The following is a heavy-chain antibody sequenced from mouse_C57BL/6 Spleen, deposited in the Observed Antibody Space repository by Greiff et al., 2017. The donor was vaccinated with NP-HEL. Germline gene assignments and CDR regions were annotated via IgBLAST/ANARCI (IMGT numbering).Heavy chain of an antibody. D-gene: IGHD3-3*01. Sequence: EVQLQQSGPELVKPGASVKISCKASGYTFTDYYLNWVKQSHGKSLEWIGAIIPNNGGTSYNQKFKGKATLTVDKSSSTAYMDLRSLTSEDSAVYYCARKRGRGFDYWGQGTTLTVSS. CDR1: GYTFTDYY. CDR2: IIPNNGGT. V-gene: IGHV1-26*01. J-gene: IGHJ2*01. CDR3: ARKRGRGFDY.